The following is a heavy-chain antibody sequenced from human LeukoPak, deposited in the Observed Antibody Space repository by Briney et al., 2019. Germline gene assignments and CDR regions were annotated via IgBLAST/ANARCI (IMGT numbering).Heavy chain of an antibody. V-gene: IGHV3-9*01. J-gene: IGHJ4*02. Sequence: GGSLRLSCAASGFTLDDYAMHWVRQAPGKGLEWVSGISWNSGSIGYADSVKGRFTVSRDNAKNSLYLQMNSLRAEDTTLYYCAKEGVAATDNYWGQGTLVTVSS. D-gene: IGHD2-15*01. CDR3: AKEGVAATDNY. CDR1: GFTLDDYA. CDR2: ISWNSGSI.